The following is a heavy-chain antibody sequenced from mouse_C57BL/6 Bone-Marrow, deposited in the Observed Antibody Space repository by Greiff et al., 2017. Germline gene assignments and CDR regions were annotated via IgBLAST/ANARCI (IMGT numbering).Heavy chain of an antibody. V-gene: IGHV14-4*01. D-gene: IGHD1-1*01. CDR3: TSITTVAYYAMDY. Sequence: VQLKESGAELVRPGASVKLSCTASGFNIKDDYMHWVKQRPEQGLEWIGWIDPENGDTEYASKFQGKATISADTSSNTAYLQLRSLTSADTANYYCTSITTVAYYAMDYWGQGTSVTVSS. CDR1: GFNIKDDY. J-gene: IGHJ4*01. CDR2: IDPENGDT.